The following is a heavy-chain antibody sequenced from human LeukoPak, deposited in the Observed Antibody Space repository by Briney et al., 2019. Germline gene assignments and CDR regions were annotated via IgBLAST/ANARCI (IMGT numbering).Heavy chain of an antibody. D-gene: IGHD2-15*01. CDR3: ARLSGGFCSGGNCYV. CDR1: GDSIRSSSFY. CDR2: FYYSGTT. J-gene: IGHJ4*02. Sequence: SETLSLTCTVSGDSIRSSSFYWGWIRQPPGKGLEWIGNFYYSGTTNYNPSLESRLTISVYTSKNQFSLRVSSVTAADTAVYYCARLSGGFCSGGNCYVWGQGTLVTVSS. V-gene: IGHV4-39*01.